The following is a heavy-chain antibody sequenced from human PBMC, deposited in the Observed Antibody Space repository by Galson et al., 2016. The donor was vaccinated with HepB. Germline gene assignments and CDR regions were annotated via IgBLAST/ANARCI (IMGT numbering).Heavy chain of an antibody. Sequence: SLRLSCAGTGFTFRTCDMSWVRQAPGKGLEWVSAISGSGRRTYYADSVRGRFTISRDNSENTLYLQMNGLRAEDTAVYYCAKEAETGKTPFVDHWGQGSLVTVSP. CDR3: AKEAETGKTPFVDH. CDR1: GFTFRTCD. V-gene: IGHV3-23*01. J-gene: IGHJ4*02. CDR2: ISGSGRRT. D-gene: IGHD3-10*01.